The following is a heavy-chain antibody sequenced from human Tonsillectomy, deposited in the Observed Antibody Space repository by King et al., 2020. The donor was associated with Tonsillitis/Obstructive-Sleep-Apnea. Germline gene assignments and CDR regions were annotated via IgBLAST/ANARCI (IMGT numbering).Heavy chain of an antibody. D-gene: IGHD2-2*01. CDR2: IYYSGST. CDR1: GGSISNYY. CDR3: ARRVPARRGGSSYS. Sequence: VQLQESGPGLVKPSETLSLTCTVSGGSISNYYWSWIRQPPGKGLEWIGYIYYSGSTNYNPSLKSRVTISVDTSKNQFSLKLSSVTAAYTAVYYCARRVPARRGGSSYSWGQGALCTVSS. J-gene: IGHJ4*02. V-gene: IGHV4-59*01.